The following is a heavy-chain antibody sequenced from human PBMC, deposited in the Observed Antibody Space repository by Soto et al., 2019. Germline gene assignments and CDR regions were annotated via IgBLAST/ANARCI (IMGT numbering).Heavy chain of an antibody. CDR1: GGTFSSYA. Sequence: SVKVSCKASGGTFSSYAISWVRQAPGQGLEWMGGIIPIFGTANYAQKFQGRVTITADESTSTAYMELSSLRSEDTAVYYCARSVGSGSYYPNPYYHYGMDVWGQGTTVTVSS. J-gene: IGHJ6*02. CDR3: ARSVGSGSYYPNPYYHYGMDV. V-gene: IGHV1-69*13. CDR2: IIPIFGTA. D-gene: IGHD3-10*01.